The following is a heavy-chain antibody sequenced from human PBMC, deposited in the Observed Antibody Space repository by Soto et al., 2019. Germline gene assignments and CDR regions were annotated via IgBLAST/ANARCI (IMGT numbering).Heavy chain of an antibody. J-gene: IGHJ4*02. Sequence: VGSLRLSCAVSGFTFSSYAKSWVRQAPGKGLEWVSVISGSGGSTYYADSVKGRFTISRDNSKNMVYLQMNSLRPEDTAVYYCAKDRIEVAGTGDFDYWGQGTMVTVSS. D-gene: IGHD6-19*01. CDR1: GFTFSSYA. CDR3: AKDRIEVAGTGDFDY. V-gene: IGHV3-23*01. CDR2: ISGSGGST.